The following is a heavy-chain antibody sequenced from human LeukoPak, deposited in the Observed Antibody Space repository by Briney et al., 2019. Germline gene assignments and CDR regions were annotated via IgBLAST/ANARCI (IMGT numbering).Heavy chain of an antibody. CDR3: ASAIGPNSITMIVAQPLDY. V-gene: IGHV3-11*04. Sequence: KPGGSLRLSCAASGFTSSDYYMSWIRQAPGKGLEWVSYISSSGSTIHYADSVKGRFTISGDNAKNSLYLQMNSLRAEDTAVYYCASAIGPNSITMIVAQPLDYWGQGTLVTVSS. CDR1: GFTSSDYY. CDR2: ISSSGSTI. J-gene: IGHJ4*02. D-gene: IGHD3-22*01.